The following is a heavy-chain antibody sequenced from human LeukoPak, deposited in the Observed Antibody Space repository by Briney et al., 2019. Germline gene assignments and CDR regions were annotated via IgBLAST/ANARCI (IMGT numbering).Heavy chain of an antibody. CDR1: GYTFTSYD. V-gene: IGHV1-8*03. Sequence: ASVKVSCKASGYTFTSYDINWVRQATGQGLEWMGWMNPNSGNTGYAQKFQGRVTITRNTSISTAYMELSSLRAEDTAVYYCVLRFAALGYFDYWGQGNLVTISS. J-gene: IGHJ4*02. D-gene: IGHD2-21*01. CDR2: MNPNSGNT. CDR3: VLRFAALGYFDY.